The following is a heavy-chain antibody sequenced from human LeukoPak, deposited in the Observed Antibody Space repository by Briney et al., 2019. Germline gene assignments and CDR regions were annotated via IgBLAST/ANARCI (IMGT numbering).Heavy chain of an antibody. J-gene: IGHJ6*03. CDR1: GGTFSSYA. D-gene: IGHD3-22*01. Sequence: ASVKVSCKASGGTFSSYAISWVRQAPGQGLEWMGGIIPIFGTANYAQKFQGRVTITADESTSTAYMELSSLRSEDTAVYYCARASDYYDSSGYYYGTYYYYYYYMDVWGKGTTVTISS. V-gene: IGHV1-69*13. CDR2: IIPIFGTA. CDR3: ARASDYYDSSGYYYGTYYYYYYYMDV.